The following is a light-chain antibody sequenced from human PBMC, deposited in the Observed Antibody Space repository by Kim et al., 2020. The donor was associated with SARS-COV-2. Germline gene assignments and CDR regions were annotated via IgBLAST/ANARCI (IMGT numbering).Light chain of an antibody. CDR3: RQYYSTPFT. Sequence: TMNFESSQSVLYSSNKKHCLAWDQKKPGQPPKLLDYWSSTRESGVPDRFSGSGSGTDFTLTTSSLQAEHVAVYYGRQYYSTPFTVGPRTKVDIK. J-gene: IGKJ3*01. CDR2: WSS. V-gene: IGKV4-1*01. CDR1: QSVLYSSNKKHC.